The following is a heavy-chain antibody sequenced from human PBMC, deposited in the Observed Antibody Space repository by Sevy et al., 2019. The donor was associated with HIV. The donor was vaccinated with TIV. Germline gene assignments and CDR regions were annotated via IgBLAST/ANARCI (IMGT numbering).Heavy chain of an antibody. CDR1: GFTFNTYS. V-gene: IGHV3-48*02. Sequence: GGSLRLSCAASGFTFNTYSLIWVRQTPGKGLEWLSFIGTAAGVTYYADSVKGRFTISRDNAKNSLYLQMNSLRDEDTAVYYCARCPWHYSNDYWGQRTLLTVSS. J-gene: IGHJ4*02. CDR2: IGTAAGVT. D-gene: IGHD2-21*01. CDR3: ARCPWHYSNDY.